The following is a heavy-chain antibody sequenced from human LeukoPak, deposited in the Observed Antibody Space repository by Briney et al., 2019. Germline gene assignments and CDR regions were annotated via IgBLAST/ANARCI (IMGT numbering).Heavy chain of an antibody. D-gene: IGHD3-3*01. Sequence: PSETLSLTCAVSGYSISSGYYWGWIRQPPGKGLEWIGSIYHSGSTNYNPSLKSRVTISVDTSKNQFSLKLSSVTAADTAVYYCARTSPHYDFWSVIYYYMDVWGKGTTVTVSS. CDR1: GYSISSGYY. V-gene: IGHV4-38-2*01. CDR2: IYHSGST. J-gene: IGHJ6*03. CDR3: ARTSPHYDFWSVIYYYMDV.